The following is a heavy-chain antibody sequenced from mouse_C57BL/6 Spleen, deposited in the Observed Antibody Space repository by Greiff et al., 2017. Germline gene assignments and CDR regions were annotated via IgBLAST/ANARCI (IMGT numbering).Heavy chain of an antibody. Sequence: QVQLKQSGAELVTPGASVTMSCKASGYTFTTYPIEWMKQNHGKSLEWIGNFHPYNDDTKYNEKFKGKATLTVEKSSSTVYLELSRLTSDDAAVYYCARRGKSGDWDYFDYGGQGTTLTVSA. V-gene: IGHV1-47*01. CDR1: GYTFTTYP. J-gene: IGHJ2*01. CDR2: FHPYNDDT. D-gene: IGHD4-1*01. CDR3: ARRGKSGDWDYFDY.